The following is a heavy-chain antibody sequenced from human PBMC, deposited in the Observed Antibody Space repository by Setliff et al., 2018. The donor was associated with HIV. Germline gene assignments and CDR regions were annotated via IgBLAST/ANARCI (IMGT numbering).Heavy chain of an antibody. V-gene: IGHV1-69*13. CDR1: GDTFRSRA. CDR3: AREGNSGHGGQIEFDY. Sequence: SVKVSCKASGDTFRSRAFNWVRQAPGQGPEWMGGIIPMFGTANYAQKFQGRVTITADESTSTVYMEPSSLRSDDTALYYCAREGNSGHGGQIEFDYWGQGTLVTVSS. J-gene: IGHJ4*02. D-gene: IGHD1-26*01. CDR2: IIPMFGTA.